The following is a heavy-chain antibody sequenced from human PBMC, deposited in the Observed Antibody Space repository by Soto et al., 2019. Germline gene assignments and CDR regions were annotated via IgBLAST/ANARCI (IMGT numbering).Heavy chain of an antibody. Sequence: SETLSLTCTVSGGSISSSSYYWGWIRQPPGKGLEWIGSIYYSGSTYYNPSLKSRVTISVDTSKNQFSLKLSSVTAADTAVYYCARDTPRGGVFDYWGQGTLVTSPQ. J-gene: IGHJ4*02. D-gene: IGHD3-16*01. V-gene: IGHV4-39*02. CDR3: ARDTPRGGVFDY. CDR2: IYYSGST. CDR1: GGSISSSSYY.